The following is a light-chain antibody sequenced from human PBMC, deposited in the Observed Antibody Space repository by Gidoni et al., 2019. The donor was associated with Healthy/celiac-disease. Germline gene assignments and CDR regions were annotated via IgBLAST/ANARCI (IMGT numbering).Light chain of an antibody. CDR1: SSNIGAGYD. V-gene: IGLV1-40*01. CDR2: GNS. CDR3: QSYDSSLSGVV. Sequence: QSVLTHPPSVSGAPGPRVTISCTGSSSNIGAGYDVNWYQQLPGTAPKLLIYGNSNRPSGVPDRFSGSKSGTSASLAITGLQAEDEADYYCQSYDSSLSGVVFGGGTKLTVL. J-gene: IGLJ2*01.